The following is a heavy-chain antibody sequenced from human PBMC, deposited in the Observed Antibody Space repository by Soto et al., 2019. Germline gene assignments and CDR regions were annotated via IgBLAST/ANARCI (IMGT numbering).Heavy chain of an antibody. D-gene: IGHD2-21*02. CDR2: IWYDGSNK. CDR1: GFTFSSYG. CDR3: ARASTVATFDY. J-gene: IGHJ4*02. Sequence: QVQLVESGGGVVQPGRSLRLSCAASGFTFSSYGMHWVRQAPGKGLEWVAVIWYDGSNKYYADSVKGRFTISRDNSKNTLYLQMNSLRAEDTAVYYCARASTVATFDYWGQGTLVTVSS. V-gene: IGHV3-33*01.